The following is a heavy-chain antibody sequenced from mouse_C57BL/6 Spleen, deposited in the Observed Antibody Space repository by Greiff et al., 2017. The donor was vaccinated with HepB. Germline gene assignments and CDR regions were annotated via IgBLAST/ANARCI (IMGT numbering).Heavy chain of an antibody. D-gene: IGHD2-3*01. Sequence: QVQLQQSGAELVKPGASVKISCKASGYAFSSYWMNWVNQRPGKGLEWIGQIYPGDGDTNYNGKFKGKATLTADKSSSTAYMQLSSLTSEDSAVYFCARWLLRGYFDYWGQGTTLTVSS. CDR2: IYPGDGDT. CDR1: GYAFSSYW. J-gene: IGHJ2*01. V-gene: IGHV1-80*01. CDR3: ARWLLRGYFDY.